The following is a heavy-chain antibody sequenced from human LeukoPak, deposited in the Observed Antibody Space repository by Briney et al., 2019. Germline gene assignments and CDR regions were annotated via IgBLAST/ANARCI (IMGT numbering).Heavy chain of an antibody. V-gene: IGHV3-48*02. CDR2: ISSSSSTI. Sequence: KTGGSLRLSCAASGFTFSSYSMNWVRQAPGKGLEWVSYISSSSSTIYYADSVKGRYTISRDNAKNSLYLQMNSLRDEDTAVYYCARAPQDYDILTGYYRPTHFDYWGQGTLVTVSS. CDR3: ARAPQDYDILTGYYRPTHFDY. D-gene: IGHD3-9*01. CDR1: GFTFSSYS. J-gene: IGHJ4*02.